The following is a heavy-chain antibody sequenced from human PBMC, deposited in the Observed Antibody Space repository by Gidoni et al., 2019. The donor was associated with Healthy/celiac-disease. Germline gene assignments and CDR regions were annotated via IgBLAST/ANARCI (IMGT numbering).Heavy chain of an antibody. CDR3: ARQDVMVYAIPSDY. CDR1: GGSISSSSYY. J-gene: IGHJ4*02. V-gene: IGHV4-39*01. Sequence: QLQLQESGPGLVKPSETLSLTCTVSGGSISSSSYYWGWIRQPPGKGLEWIGSIYYSGSTYYNPSLKSRVTISVDTSKNQFSLKLSSVTAADTAVYYCARQDVMVYAIPSDYWGQGTLVTVSS. D-gene: IGHD2-8*01. CDR2: IYYSGST.